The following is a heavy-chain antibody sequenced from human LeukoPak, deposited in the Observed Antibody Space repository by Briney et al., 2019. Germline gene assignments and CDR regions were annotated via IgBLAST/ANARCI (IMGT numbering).Heavy chain of an antibody. CDR3: AADPFYSSSDSNWFDP. Sequence: ASVKVSCKASGFTFTSSAVQWVRQARGQRLEWIGWIVVGSGNTNYAQKFQERVTITRDMSTSTAYTELSSLRSEDTAVYYCAADPFYSSSDSNWFDPWGQGTLVTVSS. CDR2: IVVGSGNT. J-gene: IGHJ5*02. V-gene: IGHV1-58*01. D-gene: IGHD6-6*01. CDR1: GFTFTSSA.